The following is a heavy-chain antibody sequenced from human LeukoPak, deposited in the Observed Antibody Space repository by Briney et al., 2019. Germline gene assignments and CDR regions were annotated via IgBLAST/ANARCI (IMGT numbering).Heavy chain of an antibody. CDR2: IYYSGST. D-gene: IGHD2-2*01. J-gene: IGHJ2*01. Sequence: SETLSLTCTVSGGSISSSGYYWGWIRQPPGKGLEWIGSIYYSGSTNYSPSLKSRVTISVDTSQNQFSLKLSSVTAADTAVYYCSKRDCSRTSCFYWYFDLWGRGTLLTVSS. CDR3: SKRDCSRTSCFYWYFDL. CDR1: GGSISSSGYY. V-gene: IGHV4-39*07.